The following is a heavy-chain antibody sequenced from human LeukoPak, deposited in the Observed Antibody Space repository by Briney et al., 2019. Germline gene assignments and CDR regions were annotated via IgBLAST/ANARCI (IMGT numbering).Heavy chain of an antibody. CDR1: GGYMNSSKYY. D-gene: IGHD2-15*01. Sequence: SETLSPPCSVSGGYMNSSKYYWRWIRQPPGKGLEWIASIYYSGSTYYNPSLKSRVTISVDTSKNQFSLKLSSVTAADTAVYYCASQAGGPPAGFDPWGKGTLVTVSS. J-gene: IGHJ5*02. CDR3: ASQAGGPPAGFDP. CDR2: IYYSGST. V-gene: IGHV4-39*01.